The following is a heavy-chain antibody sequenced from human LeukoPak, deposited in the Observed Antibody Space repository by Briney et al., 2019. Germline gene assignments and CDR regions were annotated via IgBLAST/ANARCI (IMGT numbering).Heavy chain of an antibody. Sequence: GRSLRLSCAASGFTFSSYGMHWVRQAPGKGLEWVAVIWYDGGNKYYADSVKGRFTISRDNSKNTLYLQMNSLRAEDTAVYYCARGPLAAAKSGLDVWGQGTTVTVSS. J-gene: IGHJ6*02. V-gene: IGHV3-33*01. CDR1: GFTFSSYG. CDR2: IWYDGGNK. CDR3: ARGPLAAAKSGLDV. D-gene: IGHD6-13*01.